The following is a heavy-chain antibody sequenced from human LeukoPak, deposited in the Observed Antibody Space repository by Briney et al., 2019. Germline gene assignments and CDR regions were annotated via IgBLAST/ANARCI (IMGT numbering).Heavy chain of an antibody. D-gene: IGHD3-22*01. CDR2: ISAYNGDT. J-gene: IGHJ4*02. Sequence: ASVKVSCKASGYTFTTYGISWVRQAPGQGLEWMGWISAYNGDTKYAQKFQGRVTMTTDTSTSTAYIDLRSLRSDDTAVYYYARDSHSDYYYDSSGYQPLYGEDWCQGTLVTVP. CDR3: ARDSHSDYYYDSSGYQPLYGED. CDR1: GYTFTTYG. V-gene: IGHV1-18*01.